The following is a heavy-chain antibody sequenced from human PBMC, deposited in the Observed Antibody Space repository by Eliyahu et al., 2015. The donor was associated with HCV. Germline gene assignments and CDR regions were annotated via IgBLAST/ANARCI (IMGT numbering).Heavy chain of an antibody. Sequence: QMQLQESGPGLVRPSETLSLTCSVSGGSISTYRFCWGWIRQPPGKGLEWIATICFSGSTYYNPSLKSRVAITLDTSRSQFSLQLRSVTAADTAVHFCARHGTGIDGFDIWGQGTMVTISS. CDR1: GGSISTYRFC. V-gene: IGHV4-39*01. CDR3: ARHGTGIDGFDI. CDR2: ICFSGST. D-gene: IGHD1-1*01. J-gene: IGHJ3*02.